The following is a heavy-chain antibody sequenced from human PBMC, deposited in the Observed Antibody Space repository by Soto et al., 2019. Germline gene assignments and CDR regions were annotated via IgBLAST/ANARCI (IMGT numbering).Heavy chain of an antibody. Sequence: SETLSLTCSVSGVSVTSDTSYWNWIRQTPGKGLEWIGEIDRSGRTKYNPSLKSRVAISVDTSKNQFSLKVTSMTAADTAVYYCALWGSYRSFDNWGQGTLVTVSS. V-gene: IGHV4-61*01. CDR3: ALWGSYRSFDN. D-gene: IGHD3-16*02. J-gene: IGHJ4*02. CDR1: GVSVTSDTSY. CDR2: IDRSGRT.